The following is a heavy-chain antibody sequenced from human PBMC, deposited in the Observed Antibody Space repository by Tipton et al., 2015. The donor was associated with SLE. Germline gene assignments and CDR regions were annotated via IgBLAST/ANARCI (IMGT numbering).Heavy chain of an antibody. CDR3: ARDRKEVVCSSWYGDYNCGRGV. Sequence: GSLRLSCAASGFTFSDYYMSWIRQAPGKGLEWVSYISSGSSYTNYADSLRGRFTISRDNAKSSLYLQMNSLRGEDTAVYYCARDRKEVVCSSWYGDYNCGRGVWGQGITVTVSS. CDR2: ISSGSSYT. CDR1: GFTFSDYY. J-gene: IGHJ6*02. V-gene: IGHV3-11*06. D-gene: IGHD6-13*01.